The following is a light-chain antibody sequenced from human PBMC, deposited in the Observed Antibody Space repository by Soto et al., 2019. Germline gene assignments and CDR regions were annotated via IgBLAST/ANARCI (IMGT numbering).Light chain of an antibody. Sequence: QSVLTQPASVSGSPGQSITISCTETSSDVGGYNYVSWYQQHPDKTPKLMIYDVSNRPSGVSNRFSGSKSGNTASLTISALQAEDETDYYCCSYTSHNTYVFGTGPNVTVL. J-gene: IGLJ1*01. V-gene: IGLV2-14*01. CDR3: CSYTSHNTYV. CDR2: DVS. CDR1: SSDVGGYNY.